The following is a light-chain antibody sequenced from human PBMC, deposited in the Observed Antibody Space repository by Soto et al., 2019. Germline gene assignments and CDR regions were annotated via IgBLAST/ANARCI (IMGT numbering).Light chain of an antibody. V-gene: IGKV1-5*03. CDR3: QQYNSYPWT. CDR1: QSISSW. Sequence: DIQMTQSPSTLSASVGDRVTITCRASQSISSWLDWYQQKPGKAPKLLIYKASSLESGVPSRFSGSGSGTEFTLTISSLPPDDFATYYCQQYNSYPWTFGQGTKVEIK. J-gene: IGKJ1*01. CDR2: KAS.